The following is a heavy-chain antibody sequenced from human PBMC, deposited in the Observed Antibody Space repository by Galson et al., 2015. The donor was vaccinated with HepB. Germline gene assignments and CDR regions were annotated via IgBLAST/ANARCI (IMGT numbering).Heavy chain of an antibody. Sequence: SLRLSCAASGFTFDDYAMHWVRQAPGKGLEWVSGISWNSGSIGYADSVKGRFTISRDNAKNSLYLQMNSLRAEDTALYYCAKAGTDDYYYYMDVWGKGTTVTVS. CDR3: AKAGTDDYYYYMDV. D-gene: IGHD1-26*01. CDR1: GFTFDDYA. V-gene: IGHV3-9*01. CDR2: ISWNSGSI. J-gene: IGHJ6*03.